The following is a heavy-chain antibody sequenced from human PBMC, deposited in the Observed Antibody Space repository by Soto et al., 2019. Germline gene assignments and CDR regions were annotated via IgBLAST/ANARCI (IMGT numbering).Heavy chain of an antibody. Sequence: ASVKXSCKASGYSFTRYCISWVRQAPGQGIEWMGWISGESGKTNFAQNFQARITMTTDTSTSTAYLELRALRSNDTAVYFCAXGHDLGVVSDDXWGQGALVTVSS. CDR1: GYSFTRYC. CDR3: AXGHDLGVVSDDX. J-gene: IGHJ4*02. V-gene: IGHV1-18*01. CDR2: ISGESGKT. D-gene: IGHD3-3*01.